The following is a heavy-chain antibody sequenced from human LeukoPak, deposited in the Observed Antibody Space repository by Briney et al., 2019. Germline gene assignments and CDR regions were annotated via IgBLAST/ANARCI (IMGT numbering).Heavy chain of an antibody. D-gene: IGHD3-3*01. J-gene: IGHJ4*02. V-gene: IGHV3-30*18. Sequence: GGSLRLSCAASGFTFSSYWMHWVRQAPGKGLEWVAVISYDGSNKYYADSVKGRFTISRDNSKNTLYLQMNSLRAEDTAVYYCAKDYDFWSGYSFDYWGQGTLVTVSS. CDR3: AKDYDFWSGYSFDY. CDR2: ISYDGSNK. CDR1: GFTFSSYW.